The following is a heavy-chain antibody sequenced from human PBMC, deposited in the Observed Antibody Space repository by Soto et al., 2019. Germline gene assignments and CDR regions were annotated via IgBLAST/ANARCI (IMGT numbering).Heavy chain of an antibody. Sequence: PSETLSLTCTVSGGSVSSGSYYWSWIRQPPGKGLEWIGYIYYSGSTNYNPSLKSRVTISVDTSKNQFSLKLSPVTAADTAVYYCARVPYSSSWYVGYYYYYGMDVWGQGTTVTVSS. CDR2: IYYSGST. V-gene: IGHV4-61*01. D-gene: IGHD6-13*01. CDR3: ARVPYSSSWYVGYYYYYGMDV. CDR1: GGSVSSGSYY. J-gene: IGHJ6*02.